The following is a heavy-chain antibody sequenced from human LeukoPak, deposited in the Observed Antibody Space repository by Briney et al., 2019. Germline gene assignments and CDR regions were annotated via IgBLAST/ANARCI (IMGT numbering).Heavy chain of an antibody. J-gene: IGHJ4*02. D-gene: IGHD6-19*01. Sequence: GGSLRLSCAASGFTVSSNYMSWVRQAPGKGLEWVSSISSSSSYIYYADSVKGRFTISRDNAKNSLYLQMNSLRAEDTAVYYCARVGGGQSSGWFRPDYWGQGTLVTVSS. CDR1: GFTVSSNY. CDR3: ARVGGGQSSGWFRPDY. V-gene: IGHV3-21*01. CDR2: ISSSSSYI.